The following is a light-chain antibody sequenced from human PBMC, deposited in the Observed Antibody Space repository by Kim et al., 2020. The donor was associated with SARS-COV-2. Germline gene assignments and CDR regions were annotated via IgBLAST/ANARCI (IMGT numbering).Light chain of an antibody. V-gene: IGKV1-NL1*01. CDR2: GAT. J-gene: IGKJ1*01. Sequence: DIQMTQSPSSLSASVGDTVTITCRASQGISNALAWYQHKPGKAPKLLVYGATTLQSGVPSRFSGSGSGTEYTLTISSLQPEDLGTFYCQQSYSIPWTFGQGTKVDIK. CDR1: QGISNA. CDR3: QQSYSIPWT.